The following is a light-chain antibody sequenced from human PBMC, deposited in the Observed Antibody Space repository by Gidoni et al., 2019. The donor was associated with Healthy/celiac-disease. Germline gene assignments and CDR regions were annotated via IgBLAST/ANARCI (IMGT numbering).Light chain of an antibody. J-gene: IGKJ1*01. CDR1: PSVSSY. CDR3: QQRSNWAPAWT. Sequence: EIVLTQSPATLSLSPGESATLSCRASPSVSSYLAWYQQKPGQAPRLLIYDASNRATGIPARFSGSGSGKDFTLTISSLEPEDFAVYYCQQRSNWAPAWTFGQGTKVEIK. V-gene: IGKV3-11*01. CDR2: DAS.